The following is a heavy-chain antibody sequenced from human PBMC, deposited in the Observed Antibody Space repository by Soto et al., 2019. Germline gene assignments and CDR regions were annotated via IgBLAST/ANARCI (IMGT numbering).Heavy chain of an antibody. CDR3: AQEKAGHIF. V-gene: IGHV3-23*01. J-gene: IGHJ4*02. D-gene: IGHD3-3*02. CDR2: ISGSGAST. Sequence: EVQLLESGGGLVQPGGSLRLSCAASGLTFSRSAMSWVRQAPGKGLHWVSGISGSGASTFYADSVKGRFTISRDNSKNSLYLQVNSLRAEDTASYYCAQEKAGHIFWGQGTLVTVSS. CDR1: GLTFSRSA.